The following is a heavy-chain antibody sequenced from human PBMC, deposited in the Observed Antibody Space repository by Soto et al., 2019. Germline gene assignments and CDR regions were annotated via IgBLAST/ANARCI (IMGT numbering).Heavy chain of an antibody. D-gene: IGHD4-4*01. CDR2: IYYSGRT. CDR1: GASVSSSSYF. Sequence: PSETLSLTCTLSGASVSSSSYFWGWLPQPPGKALEWSGSIYYSGRTYYKPSLKSRVNIFVDTSKKQLSLKLSSVTATETAVYFCARHGSTVTTARFDYWGQGTVVTVSS. CDR3: ARHGSTVTTARFDY. J-gene: IGHJ4*02. V-gene: IGHV4-39*01.